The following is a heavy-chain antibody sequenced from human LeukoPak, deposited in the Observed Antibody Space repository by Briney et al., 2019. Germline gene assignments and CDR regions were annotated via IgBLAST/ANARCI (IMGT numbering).Heavy chain of an antibody. Sequence: GALRLSCAASGFTFSSYGMHWVRQAPGKGLEWVAFIRYDGSNKYYADSVKGRFTISRDNSKNTLYLQMNSLRAEDTAVYYCAKGGAMILQRYFDYWGQGTLVTVSS. J-gene: IGHJ4*02. D-gene: IGHD3-22*01. V-gene: IGHV3-30*02. CDR2: IRYDGSNK. CDR3: AKGGAMILQRYFDY. CDR1: GFTFSSYG.